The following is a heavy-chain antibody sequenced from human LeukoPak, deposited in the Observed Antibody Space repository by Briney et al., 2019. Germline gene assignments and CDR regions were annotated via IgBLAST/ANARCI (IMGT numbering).Heavy chain of an antibody. CDR1: GFTFSSYW. D-gene: IGHD6-19*01. Sequence: GGSLRLSCAASGFTFSSYWMHWVRQAPGKGLVWVSRINSDGSSTSYADSVKGRFTISRDNAKNSLYLQMNSLRAEDTAVYYCARVLVRSSSGWHLPSYYYYYYMDVWGKGTTVTGSS. V-gene: IGHV3-74*01. CDR3: ARVLVRSSSGWHLPSYYYYYYMDV. CDR2: INSDGSST. J-gene: IGHJ6*03.